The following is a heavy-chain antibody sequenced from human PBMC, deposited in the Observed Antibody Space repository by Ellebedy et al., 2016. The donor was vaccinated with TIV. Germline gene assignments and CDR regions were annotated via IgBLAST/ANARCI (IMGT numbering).Heavy chain of an antibody. J-gene: IGHJ2*01. CDR1: GFTFSSYS. CDR3: TRATSGFDL. Sequence: GESLKISCAASGFTFSSYSMDWVRQAPGRGLEWISYITSGSEVISYADSVKGRFTISRDNAKNSMYLQMNSLRAGDTAVYYCTRATSGFDLWGRGTLVTVSS. CDR2: ITSGSEVI. D-gene: IGHD3-10*01. V-gene: IGHV3-48*01.